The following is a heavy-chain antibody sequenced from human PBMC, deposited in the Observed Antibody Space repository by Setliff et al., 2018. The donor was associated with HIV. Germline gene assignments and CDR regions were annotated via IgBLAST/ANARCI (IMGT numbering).Heavy chain of an antibody. CDR2: INHSGST. D-gene: IGHD2-2*01. J-gene: IGHJ6*03. V-gene: IGHV4-34*01. Sequence: SETLSLTCAVYGGSFSGYYWSWIRQPPGKGLEWIGEINHSGSTNYNPSLKSRVTISVYKSKNQFSLKLTSVTAADTALFFCARVTPMPPYYYYYYMDVWGKGTTVTVSS. CDR1: GGSFSGYY. CDR3: ARVTPMPPYYYYYYMDV.